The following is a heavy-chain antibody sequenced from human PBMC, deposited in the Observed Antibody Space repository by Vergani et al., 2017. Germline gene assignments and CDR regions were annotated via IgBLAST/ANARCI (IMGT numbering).Heavy chain of an antibody. V-gene: IGHV1-8*01. J-gene: IGHJ4*02. CDR3: ARAVVTVWGSYRYTLGY. CDR2: MNPNSGNT. Sequence: QVQLVQSGAEVKKPGASVKVSCKASGYTFTSYDINWVRQATGQGLEWMGWMNPNSGNTGYAQKFQGRVTMTRNTSISPAYMELSSLRSEDTAVYYCARAVVTVWGSYRYTLGYWGQGTLVTVSS. D-gene: IGHD3-16*02. CDR1: GYTFTSYD.